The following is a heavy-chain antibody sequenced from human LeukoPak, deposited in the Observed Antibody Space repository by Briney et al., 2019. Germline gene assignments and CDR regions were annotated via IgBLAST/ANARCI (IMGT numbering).Heavy chain of an antibody. Sequence: GGSLRLSCAASGFTFSNYGMHWVRQAPGKGLEWVAVIWYDGSNKYYADPVKGRFTISRDNSKNTLYLQMNSLRAEDTAVYYCAGNYGPYYFDYWGQGTLVTVSS. CDR2: IWYDGSNK. V-gene: IGHV3-33*01. J-gene: IGHJ4*02. D-gene: IGHD3-10*01. CDR1: GFTFSNYG. CDR3: AGNYGPYYFDY.